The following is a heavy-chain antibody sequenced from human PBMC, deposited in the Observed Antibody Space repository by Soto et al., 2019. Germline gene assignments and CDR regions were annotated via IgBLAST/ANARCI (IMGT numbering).Heavy chain of an antibody. Sequence: EVHLLESGGGLVQPGGSLRVSCAVSGFIFRSSAMNWVRQAPGKGLEWVSSISGSGGSTFYADAVKGRFTISRDNSKNTLYVQMNNLRDEDTAVYYCARDPPRDSVEVVRPGDYWGQGTLVTVSS. CDR1: GFIFRSSA. CDR2: ISGSGGST. J-gene: IGHJ4*02. V-gene: IGHV3-23*01. D-gene: IGHD2-15*01. CDR3: ARDPPRDSVEVVRPGDY.